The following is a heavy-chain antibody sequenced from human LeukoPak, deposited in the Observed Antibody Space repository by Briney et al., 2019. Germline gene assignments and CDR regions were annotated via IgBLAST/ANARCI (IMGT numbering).Heavy chain of an antibody. V-gene: IGHV1-2*02. CDR2: INPYSGDT. J-gene: IGHJ5*02. CDR3: ARAHDYSNARSWFDP. D-gene: IGHD4-11*01. CDR1: GYTFSGYY. Sequence: GASVKVSCKASGYTFSGYYMHWVRQAPGQGLEWMGWINPYSGDTKYPQRFQGRVTMTTDTSISTAYMELSGLRSDDTAVYYCARAHDYSNARSWFDPWGQGTLVTVSS.